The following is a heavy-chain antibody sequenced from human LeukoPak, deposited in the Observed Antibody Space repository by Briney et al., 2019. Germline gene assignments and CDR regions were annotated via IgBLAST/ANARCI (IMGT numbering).Heavy chain of an antibody. CDR2: INPSGGST. CDR3: ASEQWPVPFDY. J-gene: IGHJ4*02. V-gene: IGHV1-46*01. D-gene: IGHD6-19*01. Sequence: GASVKVSCKASGYTFTSYYMHWVRQAPGQGLEWMGIINPSGGSTSYAQKFQGRVTMTWDTSTSTVYMELSSLRSEDTAVYYCASEQWPVPFDYWGQGTLVTVSS. CDR1: GYTFTSYY.